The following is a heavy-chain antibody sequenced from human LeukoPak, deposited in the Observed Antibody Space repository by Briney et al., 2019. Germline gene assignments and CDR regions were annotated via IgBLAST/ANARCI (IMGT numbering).Heavy chain of an antibody. CDR3: AKGATGLRIVGDD. CDR1: GFTFSNYA. D-gene: IGHD2-15*01. V-gene: IGHV3-23*01. Sequence: PGGSLRLSCADSGFTFSNYAMTWVRQAPGKGLEWVSPLTGSGNDAYNADSVKGRFTISRDNSKNMLYLQMDSLRAEDTAVYYCAKGATGLRIVGDDWGQGTLVTVSS. CDR2: LTGSGNDA. J-gene: IGHJ4*02.